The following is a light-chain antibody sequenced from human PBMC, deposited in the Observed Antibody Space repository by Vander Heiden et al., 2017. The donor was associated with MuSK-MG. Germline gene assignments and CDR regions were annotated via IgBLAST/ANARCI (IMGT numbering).Light chain of an antibody. J-gene: IGKJ1*01. CDR1: QSVSSSY. Sequence: EIVLTQSQGTRSWSPRERDTLSCMVSQSVSSSYLAWYQQKPGQAPRLLIYCASSRATDIPDRFSGSGSGTDFTLTISRLDPEDFAVYYCQQDGSSPRTFGQGTKVEIK. CDR2: CAS. CDR3: QQDGSSPRT. V-gene: IGKV3-20*01.